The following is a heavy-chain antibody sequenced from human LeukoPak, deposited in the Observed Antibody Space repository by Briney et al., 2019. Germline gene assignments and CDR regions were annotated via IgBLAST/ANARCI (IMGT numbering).Heavy chain of an antibody. CDR2: IVVGSGNT. J-gene: IGHJ4*02. D-gene: IGHD6-13*01. V-gene: IGHV1-58*02. CDR1: GFTFTSSA. Sequence: SVKVSCKASGFTFTSSAMQWVRQARGQRLEWIGWIVVGSGNTNYAQKFQERVTITRDMSTSTAYMELSSLRSEDTAVYYCARGTGYSSSWPPHWGQGTLVTVSS. CDR3: ARGTGYSSSWPPH.